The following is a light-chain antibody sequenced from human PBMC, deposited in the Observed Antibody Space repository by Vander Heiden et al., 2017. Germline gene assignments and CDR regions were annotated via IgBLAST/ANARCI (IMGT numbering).Light chain of an antibody. CDR2: ATS. J-gene: IGKJ4*01. V-gene: IGKV1D-16*01. Sequence: DPVSITCRASHTIGDWVAWYQQKPGMAPKPLIYATSTLESGVPSRFSGTASGTDFSLTISNLHPEDFATYYCQQYDTFPPTFGVGTKVEV. CDR1: HTIGDW. CDR3: QQYDTFPPT.